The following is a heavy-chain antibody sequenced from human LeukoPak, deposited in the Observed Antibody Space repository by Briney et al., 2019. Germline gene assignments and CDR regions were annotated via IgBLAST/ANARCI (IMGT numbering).Heavy chain of an antibody. J-gene: IGHJ2*01. D-gene: IGHD3-9*01. CDR3: ARVRIGNDWYWYLDL. CDR2: INWDGSST. V-gene: IGHV3-43*01. Sequence: PGGSLRLSCAASGFTFEDYTMHWVRQAPGKRLEWVSLINWDGSSTFYADSVKGRFTISRDNSKNSLFLQMHSLRTEDTALYHCARVRIGNDWYWYLDLWGRGTLVTVSS. CDR1: GFTFEDYT.